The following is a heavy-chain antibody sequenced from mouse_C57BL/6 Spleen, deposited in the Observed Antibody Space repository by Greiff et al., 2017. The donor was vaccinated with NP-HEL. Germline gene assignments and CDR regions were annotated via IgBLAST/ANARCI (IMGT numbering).Heavy chain of an antibody. CDR3: ARDYDGYFDV. D-gene: IGHD2-4*01. CDR2: ISSGGSYT. J-gene: IGHJ1*03. Sequence: EVQGVESGGDLVKPGGSLKLSCAASGFTFSSYGMSWVRQTPDKRLEWVATISSGGSYTYYPDSVKGRFTISRDNAKNTLYLQMSSLKSEDTAMYYCARDYDGYFDVWGTGTTVTVSS. V-gene: IGHV5-6*01. CDR1: GFTFSSYG.